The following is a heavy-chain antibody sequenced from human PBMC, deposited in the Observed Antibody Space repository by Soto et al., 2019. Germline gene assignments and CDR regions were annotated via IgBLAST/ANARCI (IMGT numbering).Heavy chain of an antibody. V-gene: IGHV4-59*12. CDR1: GGSISSYY. CDR2: IYHSGST. J-gene: IGHJ5*02. CDR3: AIGGRGSYYHMYWFDP. D-gene: IGHD1-26*01. Sequence: PSETLSLTCTVSGGSISSYYWIWVRQPPGKGLEWIGHIYHSGSTNYNPSLKSRVTISIDTSNRQFSLNLRSVAAADTAVYYCAIGGRGSYYHMYWFDPWGQGQVVTVSS.